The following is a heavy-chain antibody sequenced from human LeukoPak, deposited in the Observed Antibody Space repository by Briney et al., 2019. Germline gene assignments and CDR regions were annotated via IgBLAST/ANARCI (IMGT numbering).Heavy chain of an antibody. Sequence: GASVTVSCKASGYSFTDYYMHWVRQAPGQGLEWMGWINPNSGDANSAQKFQGRVTITRDTSIRAAHMELRRLKSDDTAVYYCARALPHSGTSLGVDFDYWGQGTRVTLSS. D-gene: IGHD1-26*01. J-gene: IGHJ4*02. V-gene: IGHV1-2*02. CDR1: GYSFTDYY. CDR3: ARALPHSGTSLGVDFDY. CDR2: INPNSGDA.